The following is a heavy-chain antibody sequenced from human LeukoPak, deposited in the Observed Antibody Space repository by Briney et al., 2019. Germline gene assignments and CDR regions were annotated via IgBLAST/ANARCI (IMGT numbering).Heavy chain of an antibody. CDR1: GYTFTSCY. D-gene: IGHD3-10*01. CDR3: ASRYYYGSGSYSPSYYYYMDV. CDR2: INPSGGST. J-gene: IGHJ6*03. V-gene: IGHV1-46*01. Sequence: GASVKVSCKASGYTFTSCYMHWVRQAPGQGLEWMGIINPSGGSTSYAQKFQGRVTITADESTSTAYMELSSLRSEDTAVYYCASRYYYGSGSYSPSYYYYMDVWGKGTTVTVSS.